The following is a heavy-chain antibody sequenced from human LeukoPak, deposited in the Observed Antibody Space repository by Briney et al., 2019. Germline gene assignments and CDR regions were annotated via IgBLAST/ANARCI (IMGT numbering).Heavy chain of an antibody. D-gene: IGHD6-13*01. CDR3: ATRDSSWYPFFDY. V-gene: IGHV3-15*01. J-gene: IGHJ4*02. CDR2: MKSKADGGAA. Sequence: PGGSLKLSCAASRLTLSNAVVIWVRQAPGKGLQWVGRMKSKADGGAADYAAPVRGRFTVSRDDSKNTVSLQMNSLRSEDTAVYFCATRDSSWYPFFDYWGQGSLVTVSP. CDR1: RLTLSNAV.